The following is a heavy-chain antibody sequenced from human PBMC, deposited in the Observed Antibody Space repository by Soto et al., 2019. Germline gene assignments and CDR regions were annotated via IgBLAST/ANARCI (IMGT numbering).Heavy chain of an antibody. V-gene: IGHV1-2*04. CDR2: INPNSGGT. J-gene: IGHJ4*02. Sequence: GASVKVSCKASGYTFTGYYMHWVRQAPGQGLEWMGWINPNSGGTNYAQKFQGWVTMTRDTSISTAYMELSRLRSDDTAVYYCARGDTIFGVVITYYFDYWGQGTLVTVSS. CDR1: GYTFTGYY. CDR3: ARGDTIFGVVITYYFDY. D-gene: IGHD3-3*01.